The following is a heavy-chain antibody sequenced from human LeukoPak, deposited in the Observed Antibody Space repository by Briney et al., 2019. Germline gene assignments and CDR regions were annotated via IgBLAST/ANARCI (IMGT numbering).Heavy chain of an antibody. CDR1: GYSFTDYY. D-gene: IGHD4-17*01. CDR2: ISAYNGNT. Sequence: ASVKVSCKASGYSFTDYYIHWARQAPGQGLEWMGWISAYNGNTNYAQKLQGRVTMTTDTSTSTAYMELRSLRSDDTAVYYCARVAGDYGDYPYYFDYWGQGTLVTVSS. V-gene: IGHV1-18*04. J-gene: IGHJ4*02. CDR3: ARVAGDYGDYPYYFDY.